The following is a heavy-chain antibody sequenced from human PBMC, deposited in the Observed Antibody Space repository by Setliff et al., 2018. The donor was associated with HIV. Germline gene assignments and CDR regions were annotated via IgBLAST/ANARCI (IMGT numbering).Heavy chain of an antibody. Sequence: SETLSLTCAVYGGSFSGYYWSWIRQPPGKGLEWIGEINRSGSTNYNPSLKSRVTISVDTSKNQFSLKLSSVTAADTAVYYCARGPSILWWTPHQTPYYFDYWGQGTLVTVSS. D-gene: IGHD2-21*01. CDR2: INRSGST. CDR1: GGSFSGYY. CDR3: ARGPSILWWTPHQTPYYFDY. V-gene: IGHV4-34*01. J-gene: IGHJ4*02.